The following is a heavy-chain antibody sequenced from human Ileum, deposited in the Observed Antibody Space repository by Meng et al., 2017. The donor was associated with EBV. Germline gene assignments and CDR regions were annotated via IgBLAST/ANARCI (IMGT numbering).Heavy chain of an antibody. J-gene: IGHJ4*02. CDR1: GGSMSSTNW. CDR3: ARADKVRFDY. V-gene: IGHV4-4*02. Sequence: VQPQDAWPGLGKRSGTPSRPVAASGGSMSSTNWGSCVRQPPGKGLECIGELYHSGSTNYNPYLKSRVSIPVDKSKNRSSLKLSSVTAANTAGYYCARADKVRFDYCGQRTLVTVSS. CDR2: LYHSGST.